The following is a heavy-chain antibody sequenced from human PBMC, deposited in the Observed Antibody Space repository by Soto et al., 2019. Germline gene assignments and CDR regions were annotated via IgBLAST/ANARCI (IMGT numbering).Heavy chain of an antibody. D-gene: IGHD3-22*01. V-gene: IGHV4-38-2*01. Sequence: ESLSLTCSVSGYSISSGYYWDWIRQPPGKGLEWIATIYHSGSTHYNPSLKSRVTISVDTSQNQFSLKLSSVTAADTAVYYCARNTTYYSELTPSDTVGYFDSWGQGATVTGS. J-gene: IGHJ4*02. CDR2: IYHSGST. CDR1: GYSISSGYY. CDR3: ARNTTYYSELTPSDTVGYFDS.